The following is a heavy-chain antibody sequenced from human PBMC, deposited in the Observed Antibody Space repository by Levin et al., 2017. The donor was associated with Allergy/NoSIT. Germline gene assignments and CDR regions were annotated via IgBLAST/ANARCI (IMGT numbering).Heavy chain of an antibody. CDR2: ISAYNGNT. D-gene: IGHD3-16*01. CDR3: ARWEVYYDYIWGSFFDP. Sequence: GESLKISCKASGYTFTSYGISWVRQAPGQGLEWMGWISAYNGNTNYAQKLQGRVTMTTDTSTSTAYMELRSLRSDDTAVYYCARWEVYYDYIWGSFFDPWGQGTLVTVSS. CDR1: GYTFTSYG. J-gene: IGHJ5*02. V-gene: IGHV1-18*01.